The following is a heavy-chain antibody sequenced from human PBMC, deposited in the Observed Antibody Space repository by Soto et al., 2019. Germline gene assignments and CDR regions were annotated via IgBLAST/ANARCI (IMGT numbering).Heavy chain of an antibody. J-gene: IGHJ4*02. CDR1: GVTFSNYV. CDR2: IIPISGAA. V-gene: IGHV1-69*06. CDR3: ARGMTRTVVPYFDF. D-gene: IGHD1-7*01. Sequence: QVQLVQSGAEVNKPGSSVKVSCKASGVTFSNYVVNWVRQAPGQGLEWMGRIIPISGAANYAQKFQGRVTITADKSTSTSYREMSSLRSEDTDLYYCARGMTRTVVPYFDFWGQGTLVTVSS.